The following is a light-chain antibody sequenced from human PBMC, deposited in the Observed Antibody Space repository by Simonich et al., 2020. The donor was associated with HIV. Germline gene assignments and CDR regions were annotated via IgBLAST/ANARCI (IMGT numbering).Light chain of an antibody. Sequence: EIVLTQSPGTLSLSPGERATLSCRASQSVSCTYLAWYQRKPGLAPRLLIYGASTSATGIPARFSGSGSGTEFTLAISSMQSEDFAVYYCQQYHSWPTFGGGTKVEIK. J-gene: IGKJ4*01. CDR2: GAS. CDR3: QQYHSWPT. V-gene: IGKV3-15*01. CDR1: QSVSCTY.